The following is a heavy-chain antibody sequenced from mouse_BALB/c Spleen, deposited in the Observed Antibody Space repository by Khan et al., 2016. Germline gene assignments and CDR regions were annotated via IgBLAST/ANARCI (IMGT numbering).Heavy chain of an antibody. J-gene: IGHJ4*01. CDR2: ISSGSSHI. V-gene: IGHV5-17*02. CDR1: GFTFSSFG. CDR3: ARYDVDNCCMDY. Sequence: EVELVESGGGLLQPGGSRKLSCAASGFTFSSFGMNWVRQAPEKGLAWVAYISSGSSHIYYADTVKRRFTISRVNLKNTLLLQMLSLRSEDTAMYYCARYDVDNCCMDYWGQGTSVTFSS. D-gene: IGHD1-3*01.